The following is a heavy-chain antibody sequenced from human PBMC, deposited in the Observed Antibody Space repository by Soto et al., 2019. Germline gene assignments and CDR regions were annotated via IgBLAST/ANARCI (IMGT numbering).Heavy chain of an antibody. CDR2: ISTDKGKT. CDR3: STRSPAFDY. Sequence: QVQLVQSGPEVKKPGASVKVSCKTSGYTFTSYGISWVRQAPGQGLEWMGWISTDKGKTNYAQKSQGRVTMTTDTSTSTAYMDLRILRSDDTAVYYCSTRSPAFDYWGQGTLVTVSS. J-gene: IGHJ4*02. CDR1: GYTFTSYG. V-gene: IGHV1-18*01.